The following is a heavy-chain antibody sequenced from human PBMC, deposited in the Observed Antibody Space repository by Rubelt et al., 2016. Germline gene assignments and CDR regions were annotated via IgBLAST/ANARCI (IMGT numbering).Heavy chain of an antibody. Sequence: QLQLQESGPGLVKPSETLSLTCTVSGGSISSSSYYWGWIRQPPGKGLEWIGSIYYSGSTYYNPSLESRVTISVDTSKNQFTLKLSSVTAADTAVYYCATQSITIFGVATYYFDYWGQGTLVTVSS. CDR1: GGSISSSSYY. D-gene: IGHD3-3*01. CDR2: IYYSGST. CDR3: ATQSITIFGVATYYFDY. V-gene: IGHV4-39*01. J-gene: IGHJ4*02.